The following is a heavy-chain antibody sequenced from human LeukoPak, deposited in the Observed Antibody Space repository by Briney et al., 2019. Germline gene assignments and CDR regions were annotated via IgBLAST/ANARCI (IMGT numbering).Heavy chain of an antibody. Sequence: PSGTLSLTCTVSGGSISSYYWSWIRQPPGKGLEWIGYIYYSGSTNYNPSLKSRVTISVDTSKNQFSLKLSSVTAADTAVYYCERVQPYYDFWSGPFDYWGQGTLVTVSS. V-gene: IGHV4-59*01. CDR2: IYYSGST. J-gene: IGHJ4*02. CDR3: ERVQPYYDFWSGPFDY. D-gene: IGHD3-3*01. CDR1: GGSISSYY.